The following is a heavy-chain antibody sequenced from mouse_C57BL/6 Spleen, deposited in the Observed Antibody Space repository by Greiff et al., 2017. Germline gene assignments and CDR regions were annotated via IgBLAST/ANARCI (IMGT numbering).Heavy chain of an antibody. J-gene: IGHJ4*01. CDR1: GFTFSSYA. CDR2: ISDGGSYT. CDR3: AVYYGYDGYAMDY. Sequence: EVQRVESGGGLVKPGGSLKLSCAASGFTFSSYAMSWVRQTPEKRLEWVATISDGGSYTYYPDNVKGRFTISRDNAKNNLYLQMSHLKSADTAMYYCAVYYGYDGYAMDYWGQGTSVTVSS. D-gene: IGHD2-2*01. V-gene: IGHV5-4*01.